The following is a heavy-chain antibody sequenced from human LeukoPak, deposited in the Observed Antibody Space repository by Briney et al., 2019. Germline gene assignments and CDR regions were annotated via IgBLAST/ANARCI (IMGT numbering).Heavy chain of an antibody. J-gene: IGHJ4*02. CDR1: GFTFSSHG. V-gene: IGHV3-23*01. Sequence: GGSLRLSCAASGFTFSSHGMCWVRQAPGRGLEWVSSISIGGDTTYSDSVKGRFTISRDNSKNTLYLQLDSLRAEDTVVYYCAQGHYDFWSGYGEYYFDYWGQGTLVTVSS. CDR3: AQGHYDFWSGYGEYYFDY. D-gene: IGHD3-3*01. CDR2: ISIGGDTT.